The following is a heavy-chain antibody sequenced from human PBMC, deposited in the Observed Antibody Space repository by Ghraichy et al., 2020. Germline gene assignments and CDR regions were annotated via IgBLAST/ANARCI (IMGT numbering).Heavy chain of an antibody. D-gene: IGHD1-1*01. Sequence: GGSLRLSCAASGFTVSSNYMSWVRQAPGKGLEWVSVIYSGGSTYYADSVKGRFIISRDNSKNTLYLQMNSLRAEDTAVYYCARDRGSWNGMEWDYWGQGTLVTVSS. CDR2: IYSGGST. CDR1: GFTVSSNY. J-gene: IGHJ4*02. CDR3: ARDRGSWNGMEWDY. V-gene: IGHV3-66*01.